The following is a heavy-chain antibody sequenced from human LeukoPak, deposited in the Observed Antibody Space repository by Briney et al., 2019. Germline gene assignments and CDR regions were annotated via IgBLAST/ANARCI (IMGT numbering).Heavy chain of an antibody. CDR3: ATFEGAT. D-gene: IGHD3-9*01. CDR1: GGSISSGRHF. V-gene: IGHV4-39*01. J-gene: IGHJ5*02. CDR2: IFTSGSP. Sequence: PSETLSLTCTVSGGSISSGRHFWAWIRQPPGKGLEWIGGIFTSGSPSYSPSLRSRVTMSVDTSKNQFSLKMTSVTAADTAVYYCATFEGATWGQGTLVTVSS.